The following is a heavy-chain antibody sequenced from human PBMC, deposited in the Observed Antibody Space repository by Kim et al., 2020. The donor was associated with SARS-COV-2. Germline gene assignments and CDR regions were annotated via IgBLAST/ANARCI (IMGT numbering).Heavy chain of an antibody. V-gene: IGHV3-30*18. CDR1: GFTFSSYG. Sequence: GGSLRLSCAASGFTFSSYGMHWVRQAPGKGLEWVAVISYDGSNKYYADSVKGRFTISRDNSKNTLYLQMNSLRAEDTAVYYCAKDFDYDSSGYYPRDYYYYGMDVWGQGTTVTVSS. D-gene: IGHD3-22*01. CDR2: ISYDGSNK. CDR3: AKDFDYDSSGYYPRDYYYYGMDV. J-gene: IGHJ6*02.